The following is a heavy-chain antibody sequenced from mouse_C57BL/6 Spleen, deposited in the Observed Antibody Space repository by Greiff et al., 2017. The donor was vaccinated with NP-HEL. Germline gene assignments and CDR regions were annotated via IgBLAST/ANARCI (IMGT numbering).Heavy chain of an antibody. V-gene: IGHV1-81*01. J-gene: IGHJ4*01. CDR1: GYTFTSYG. CDR3: ARSKNCSAMDY. Sequence: QVQLQQSGAELVRPGASVKLSCKASGYTFTSYGISWVKQRPGQGLEWIGEIYPRNGDTNYNEKFKGKATLTADKSSSTAYMELRSLTSEDSAVYFCARSKNCSAMDYWGQGTLVTVS. D-gene: IGHD3-1*01. CDR2: IYPRNGDT.